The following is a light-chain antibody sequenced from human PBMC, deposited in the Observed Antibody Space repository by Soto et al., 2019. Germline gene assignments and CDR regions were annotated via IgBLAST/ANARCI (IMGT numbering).Light chain of an antibody. CDR2: GAS. J-gene: IGKJ1*01. CDR3: QQFGGSPPSWT. Sequence: ESVLTQSPGTLSLSPGERATLSCRASQSVSSNSLAWYQQKPGQAPRLLIYGASSRATGTPDRFSGSGSGPDFTLTISRLELEDFAVYYCQQFGGSPPSWTFGQGTKVEI. CDR1: QSVSSNS. V-gene: IGKV3-20*01.